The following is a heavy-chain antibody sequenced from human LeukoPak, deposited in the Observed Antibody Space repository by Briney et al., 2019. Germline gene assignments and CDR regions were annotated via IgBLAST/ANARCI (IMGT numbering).Heavy chain of an antibody. CDR1: GGSISGYY. V-gene: IGHV4-4*07. Sequence: SETPSLTRTVSGGSISGYYWSRIRQPAGKGLEWIGRMTTSGSSHYNPSLRSRVTISLDTSANKFSLKLSSVTAAGTAVYYCARDESITWDPPFDYWGQGTLVTVSS. D-gene: IGHD1-26*01. CDR2: MTTSGSS. CDR3: ARDESITWDPPFDY. J-gene: IGHJ4*02.